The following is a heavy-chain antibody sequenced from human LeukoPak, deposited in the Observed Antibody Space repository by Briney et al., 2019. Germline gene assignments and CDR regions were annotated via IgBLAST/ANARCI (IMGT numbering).Heavy chain of an antibody. V-gene: IGHV4-59*01. J-gene: IGHJ4*02. CDR2: IYYSGST. CDR3: ARGGYSSSWYLNY. D-gene: IGHD6-13*01. CDR1: GGSISSYY. Sequence: XETLSLTCTVSGGSISSYYWSWVRQPPGKGLEWIGYIYYSGSTKYNPSLTSRVTISVDTSKNQFSLKLSSVTAADTAVYYCARGGYSSSWYLNYWGQGTLVAVSS.